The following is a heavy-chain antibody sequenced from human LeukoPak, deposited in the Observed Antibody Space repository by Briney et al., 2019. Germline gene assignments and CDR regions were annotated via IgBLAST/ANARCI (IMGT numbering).Heavy chain of an antibody. CDR1: EYTFTSYY. J-gene: IGHJ3*02. V-gene: IGHV1-46*01. CDR2: INPSGGST. Sequence: ASVKVSCKASEYTFTSYYMHWVRQAPGQGLEWMGIINPSGGSTSYAQKFQGRVTMTRDMSTSTVYMELSSLRSEDTAVYYCAREGGAEAAFDIWGQGTMVTVSS. D-gene: IGHD1-26*01. CDR3: AREGGAEAAFDI.